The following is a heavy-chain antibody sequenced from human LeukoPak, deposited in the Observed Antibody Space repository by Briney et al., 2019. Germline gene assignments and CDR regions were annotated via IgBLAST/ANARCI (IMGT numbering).Heavy chain of an antibody. J-gene: IGHJ4*02. CDR3: ARDNGNKYYFDY. CDR1: GFMFSDYF. CDR2: ISSNSKYT. V-gene: IGHV3-11*05. Sequence: GGSLKLSCAASGFMFSDYFMSWIRQAPGKGLEWISYISSNSKYTKYADSVKGRFTISRDNAKKSLYLQMNSLRAEDTAVYYCARDNGNKYYFDYWGQGTLVTVSS. D-gene: IGHD2-8*01.